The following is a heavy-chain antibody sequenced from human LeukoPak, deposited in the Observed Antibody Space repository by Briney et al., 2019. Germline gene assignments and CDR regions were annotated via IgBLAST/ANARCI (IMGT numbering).Heavy chain of an antibody. Sequence: PGGSLRLSCTASGFTFGDYAMSWVRQAPGKGLERVGFIRSKAYGGTTEYAASVKGRFTISRDDSKSIAYLQMNSLKTEDTAVYYCTRAFLGGAAAADTWGQGTLVTVSS. J-gene: IGHJ5*02. D-gene: IGHD6-13*01. CDR1: GFTFGDYA. CDR3: TRAFLGGAAAADT. V-gene: IGHV3-49*04. CDR2: IRSKAYGGTT.